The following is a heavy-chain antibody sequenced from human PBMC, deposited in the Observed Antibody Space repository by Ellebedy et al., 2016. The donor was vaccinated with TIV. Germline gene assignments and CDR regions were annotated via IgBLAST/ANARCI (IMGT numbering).Heavy chain of an antibody. V-gene: IGHV3-48*04. CDR1: GFTFSSYS. CDR2: ISSSSSTI. CDR3: ARSRFPGARSSFDS. D-gene: IGHD6-6*01. Sequence: GGSLRLSCAASGFTFSSYSMNWVRQAPGKGLEWVSYISSSSSTIYYADSVNGRFTISRDNAKNSLYLQMNSLRVEDTAVYYCARSRFPGARSSFDSWGQGTLVTVSS. J-gene: IGHJ4*02.